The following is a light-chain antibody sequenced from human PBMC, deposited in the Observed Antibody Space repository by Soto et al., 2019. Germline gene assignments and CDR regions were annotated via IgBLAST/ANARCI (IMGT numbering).Light chain of an antibody. Sequence: EVVMTQSPATLSVSLGERATLSCRASQSVSSNLAWYQQKPGQAPRLLIYGASTRATGIPARFSGSGSGTEFTLTISSLQSEDFAVYYCQHYNNWPPCTFGQGTKVEI. CDR1: QSVSSN. V-gene: IGKV3-15*01. CDR2: GAS. CDR3: QHYNNWPPCT. J-gene: IGKJ1*01.